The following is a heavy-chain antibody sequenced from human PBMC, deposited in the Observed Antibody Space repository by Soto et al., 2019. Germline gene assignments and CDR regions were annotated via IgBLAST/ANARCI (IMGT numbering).Heavy chain of an antibody. CDR2: LYNTGST. CDR1: GASISRYY. Sequence: SETLSLTCTVSGASISRYYWSWIRQSPGKGLEWIGYLYNTGSTIYNPSLKSRVTISVDTSKNQFSLKMNSVTAADTAVYYCARDQLSSGLYVWFDPWGQGTLVTVSS. J-gene: IGHJ5*02. D-gene: IGHD6-25*01. CDR3: ARDQLSSGLYVWFDP. V-gene: IGHV4-59*01.